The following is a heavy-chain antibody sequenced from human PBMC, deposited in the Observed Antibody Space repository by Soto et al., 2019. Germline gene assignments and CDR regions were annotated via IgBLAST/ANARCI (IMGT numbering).Heavy chain of an antibody. V-gene: IGHV5-51*01. CDR1: GHLFNNHW. CDR2: IFTRDSET. CDR3: ARGYFDSGHGYDL. J-gene: IGHJ5*02. Sequence: PGESQKISCKGPGHLFNNHWIGWVRQTPGKGLEWMGLIFTRDSETKTSPSFQGHVSFSVDNSINTVYLQWTSLKTTDTGIYFCARGYFDSGHGYDLWGQGTLGTVYS. D-gene: IGHD3-10*01.